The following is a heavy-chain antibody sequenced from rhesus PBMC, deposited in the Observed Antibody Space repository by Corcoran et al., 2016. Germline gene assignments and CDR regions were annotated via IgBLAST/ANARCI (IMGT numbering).Heavy chain of an antibody. V-gene: IGHV3-6*01. Sequence: EVQLVESGGGLVQPGGCLRVSCAASGFTFSDHYLYWVRQAPGKGLAWVGFIRSKAYGGTAKNAASVKGRFTISRDDSKSIAYLQMSSLKTEDTAVYYCTRTGYSSTIDYWGQGVLVTVSS. CDR1: GFTFSDHY. J-gene: IGHJ4*01. CDR2: IRSKAYGGTA. CDR3: TRTGYSSTIDY. D-gene: IGHD6-19*01.